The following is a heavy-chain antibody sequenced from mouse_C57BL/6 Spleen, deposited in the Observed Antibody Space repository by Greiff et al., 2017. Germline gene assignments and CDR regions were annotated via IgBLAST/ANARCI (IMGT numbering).Heavy chain of an antibody. V-gene: IGHV5-6*01. Sequence: EVQGVESGGDLVKPGGSLKLSCAASGFTFSSYGMSWVRQTPDKRLEWVATISSGGSYTYYPDSVKGRFTISRDNAKNTLYLQMSSLKSEDTAMYYCARDDGYLRYFDVWGTGTTVTVSS. CDR2: ISSGGSYT. J-gene: IGHJ1*03. D-gene: IGHD2-3*01. CDR3: ARDDGYLRYFDV. CDR1: GFTFSSYG.